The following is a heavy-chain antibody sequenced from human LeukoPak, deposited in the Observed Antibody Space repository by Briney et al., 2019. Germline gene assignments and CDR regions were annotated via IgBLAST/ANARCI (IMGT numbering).Heavy chain of an antibody. V-gene: IGHV4-61*01. CDR2: ISYTGST. D-gene: IGHD3-22*01. CDR1: GGSLSSGSYY. CDR3: ARAWDSSGYRGAFHI. Sequence: SETLSLTCTVSGGSLSSGSYYWNWIRQPPGKGLEWIGYISYTGSTNYNPSLKSRVTISVETSKKQISLKLSSVTAADTAVYYCARAWDSSGYRGAFHIWGQGTMVTVSS. J-gene: IGHJ3*02.